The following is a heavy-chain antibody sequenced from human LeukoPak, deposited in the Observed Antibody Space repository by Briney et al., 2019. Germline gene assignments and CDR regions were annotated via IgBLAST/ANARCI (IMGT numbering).Heavy chain of an antibody. CDR2: IRYDGSNK. CDR3: AKDRRYQLPTGPFDY. D-gene: IGHD2-2*01. Sequence: GGSLRLSCAASGFTFSSYAMSWVRQAPGKGLEWVAFIRYDGSNKYYADSVKGRFTISRDNSKNTLYLQMNSLRAEDTAVYYCAKDRRYQLPTGPFDYWGQGTLVTVSS. CDR1: GFTFSSYA. J-gene: IGHJ4*02. V-gene: IGHV3-30*02.